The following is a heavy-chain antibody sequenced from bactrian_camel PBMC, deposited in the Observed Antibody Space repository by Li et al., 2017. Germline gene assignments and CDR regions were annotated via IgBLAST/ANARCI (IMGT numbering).Heavy chain of an antibody. CDR3: GHDSFGPPCGFNVDRPPVSFSY. CDR2: IDVHGGT. V-gene: IGHV3S33*01. Sequence: HVQLVESGGGTVQAGGSLRLSCIISGGVRSSYYGAWFRDAPGKGRGGVARIDVHGGTVYADSVKGRFTISRDNAKNTLYLQMNNLEPEDTAIYYCGHDSFGPPCGFNVDRPPVSFSYSGQGTQVTVS. J-gene: IGHJ4*01. D-gene: IGHD3*01. CDR1: GGVRSSYY.